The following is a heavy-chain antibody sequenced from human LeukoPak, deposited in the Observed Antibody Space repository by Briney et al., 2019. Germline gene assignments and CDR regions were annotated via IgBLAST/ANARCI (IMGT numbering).Heavy chain of an antibody. CDR2: IIPIFGAA. CDR3: ARDCSGGSCYLYFDY. V-gene: IGHV1-69*05. J-gene: IGHJ4*02. D-gene: IGHD2-15*01. CDR1: GGTFSSYA. Sequence: SVQVSCKASGGTFSSYAISWVRQAPGQGLEWMGGIIPIFGAANYAQKLQGRVTMTTDTSTSTAYMELRSLRSDDTAVYYCARDCSGGSCYLYFDYWGQGTLVTVSS.